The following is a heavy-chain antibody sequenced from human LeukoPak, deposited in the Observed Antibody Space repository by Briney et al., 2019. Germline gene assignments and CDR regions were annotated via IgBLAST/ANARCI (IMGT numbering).Heavy chain of an antibody. V-gene: IGHV5-51*01. J-gene: IGHJ4*02. CDR2: IYPGDSDT. CDR3: ARHLYSATYYAGASDY. D-gene: IGHD1-26*01. CDR1: GYSFSNYW. Sequence: GESLKISCKGSGYSFSNYWIGWVRQMPGKGLEWMGIIYPGDSDTRYSPSLQGQVTISADKSISTAYLQWSSLKASDTAMHYCARHLYSATYYAGASDYWGQGTPVTVSS.